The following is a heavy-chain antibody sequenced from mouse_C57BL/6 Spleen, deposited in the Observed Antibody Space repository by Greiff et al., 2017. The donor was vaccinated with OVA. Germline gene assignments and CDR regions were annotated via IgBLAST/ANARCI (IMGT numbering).Heavy chain of an antibody. CDR1: GFTFSSYA. V-gene: IGHV5-4*03. J-gene: IGHJ2*01. CDR2: ISDGGSYT. D-gene: IGHD1-1*01. CDR3: ARGRDYYGSISYYFDY. Sequence: DVKLVESGGGLVKPGGSLKLSCAASGFTFSSYAMSWVRQTPEKRLEWVATISDGGSYTYSPDTVKGRFPISRDNDKNNLYLQMSHLKSEDTAMYYCARGRDYYGSISYYFDYWGQGTTRTVSS.